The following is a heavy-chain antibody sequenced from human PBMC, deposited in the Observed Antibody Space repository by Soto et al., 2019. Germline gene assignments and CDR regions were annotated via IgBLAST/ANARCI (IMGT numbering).Heavy chain of an antibody. CDR3: AKDIQAVAGHFDY. CDR1: GFTFDRFV. D-gene: IGHD6-19*01. V-gene: IGHV3-23*01. Sequence: GGSLRLSCAASGFTFDRFVMQWVRQAPGKGLEWVSAISGSGGSTYYADSVKGRFTISRDNSKNTLYLQMNSLRAEDTAVYYCAKDIQAVAGHFDYWGKGTLVTVSS. CDR2: ISGSGGST. J-gene: IGHJ4*02.